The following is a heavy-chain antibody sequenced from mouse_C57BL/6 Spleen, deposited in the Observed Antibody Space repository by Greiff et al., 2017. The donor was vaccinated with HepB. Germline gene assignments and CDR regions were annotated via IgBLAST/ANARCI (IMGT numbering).Heavy chain of an antibody. CDR1: GYTFTSYW. Sequence: QVQLKQPGAELVKPGASVKMSCKASGYTFTSYWITWVKQRPGQGLEWIGDIYPGSGSTNYNEKFKSKATLTVDKSSSTAYMQLSSLTSEDSAVYYCARSGGYWGQGTTLTVSS. CDR3: ARSGGY. D-gene: IGHD3-1*01. J-gene: IGHJ2*01. CDR2: IYPGSGST. V-gene: IGHV1-55*01.